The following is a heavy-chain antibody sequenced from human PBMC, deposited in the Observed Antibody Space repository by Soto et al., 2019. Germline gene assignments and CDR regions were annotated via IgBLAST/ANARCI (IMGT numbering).Heavy chain of an antibody. CDR1: GDSVSSNSAA. D-gene: IGHD3-10*01. CDR3: ARDNLYYYGSGSYYHFYYYGMDV. CDR2: TYYRSKWYN. Sequence: LRLSCAISGDSVSSNSAAWNWIRQSPSRGLEWLGRTYYRSKWYNDYAVSVKSRITINPDTSKNQFSLQLNSVTPEDTAVYYCARDNLYYYGSGSYYHFYYYGMDVWGQGTTVTVSS. V-gene: IGHV6-1*01. J-gene: IGHJ6*02.